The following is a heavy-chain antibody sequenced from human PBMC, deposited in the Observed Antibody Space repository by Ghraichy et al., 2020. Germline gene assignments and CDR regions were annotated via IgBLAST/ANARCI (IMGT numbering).Heavy chain of an antibody. V-gene: IGHV1-18*04. J-gene: IGHJ6*03. CDR2: LRAYTANR. CDR1: GSHFTPPC. D-gene: IGHD6-13*01. Sequence: ASVKVSCKVSGSHFTPPCPPSERQAPGLGLEWTARLRAYTANRDYATKLKGRVNMTTDTSTSTAYMELRSLRSDDTAVYYCARGYSSSWYGGPYYYYYYMDVWGKGTTVTGSS. CDR3: ARGYSSSWYGGPYYYYYYMDV.